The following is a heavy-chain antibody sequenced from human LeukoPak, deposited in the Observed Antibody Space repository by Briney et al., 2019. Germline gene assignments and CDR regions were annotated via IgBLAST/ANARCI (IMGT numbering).Heavy chain of an antibody. CDR1: GFTFSDYH. CDR3: ARTYETSGYYTPLLGY. V-gene: IGHV3-11*06. D-gene: IGHD3-22*01. Sequence: GGSLRLSCAASGFTFSDYHMSWIRQAPGKGLEWVSYISSSSSYTNYADPVKGRFTISRDNAKNSLYQQMNSLRDEDTAVYYCARTYETSGYYTPLLGYWGQGTLVTVSS. CDR2: ISSSSSYT. J-gene: IGHJ4*02.